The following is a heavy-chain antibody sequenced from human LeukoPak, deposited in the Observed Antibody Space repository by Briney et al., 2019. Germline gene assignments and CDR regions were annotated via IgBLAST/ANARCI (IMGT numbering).Heavy chain of an antibody. J-gene: IGHJ2*01. V-gene: IGHV4-34*01. CDR3: AGRIAVAGTSYWYFDL. Sequence: PSETLSLTCAVYGGSFSGYYWSWIRQPPGKGLEWIGEINHSGSTNYNPSLKSRVTISVDTSKNQFSLKLSSVTAADTAVYYCAGRIAVAGTSYWYFDLWGRGTLVTVSS. D-gene: IGHD6-19*01. CDR2: INHSGST. CDR1: GGSFSGYY.